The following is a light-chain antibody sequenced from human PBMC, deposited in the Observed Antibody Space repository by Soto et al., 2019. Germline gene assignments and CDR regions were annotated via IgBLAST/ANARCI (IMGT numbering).Light chain of an antibody. CDR2: AAS. CDR3: QQSYRTLMYT. CDR1: QSISSY. V-gene: IGKV1-39*01. J-gene: IGKJ2*01. Sequence: DIQMTQSPSSLSASVGDRVTSTCRASQSISSYLNWYQQKPGKAPKLLIYAASSLQSGVPSRFSGSGSGTDFTLTISSLQPEDFATYYCQQSYRTLMYTFGQGTKLEIK.